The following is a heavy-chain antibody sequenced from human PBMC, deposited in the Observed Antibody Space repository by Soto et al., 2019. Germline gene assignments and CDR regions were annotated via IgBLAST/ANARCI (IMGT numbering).Heavy chain of an antibody. V-gene: IGHV1-18*04. CDR3: GRVSSSIVVIPDFGMDV. CDR2: ISPKNGNT. CDR1: GYSFFTHG. J-gene: IGHJ6*02. D-gene: IGHD2-21*01. Sequence: GASVKVSCKASGYSFFTHGITWVRQTPGDGLEWLGWISPKNGNTRYSQILQGRVSMTTDTSTSTVYMELTNLRSDDSAVYYCGRVSSSIVVIPDFGMDVWGQGTTVTVS.